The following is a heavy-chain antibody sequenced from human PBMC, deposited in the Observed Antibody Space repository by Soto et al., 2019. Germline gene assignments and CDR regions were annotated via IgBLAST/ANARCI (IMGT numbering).Heavy chain of an antibody. CDR2: IKQDGSEK. D-gene: IGHD2-2*01. Sequence: GGSLRLSCAASGFTFSSYWMSWVRQAPGKGLEWVANIKQDGSEKYYVDSMKGRFTISRDNAKNSLYLQMNSLRAEDTAVYYCARVNIVVVPAAPGAFDIWGQGTMVTVSS. CDR3: ARVNIVVVPAAPGAFDI. CDR1: GFTFSSYW. V-gene: IGHV3-7*01. J-gene: IGHJ3*02.